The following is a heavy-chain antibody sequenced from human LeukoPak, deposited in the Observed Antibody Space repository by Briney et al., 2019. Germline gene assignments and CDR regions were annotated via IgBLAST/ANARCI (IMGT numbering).Heavy chain of an antibody. Sequence: SETLSLTCAVYGGSFSGYYWSWIRQPPGKGLEWIGEINHSGSTNYNPSLKSRVTIPVDTSKNQFSLKLSSVTAADTAVYYCARVDNNGYSDYWGQGTLVTVSS. V-gene: IGHV4-34*01. CDR3: ARVDNNGYSDY. CDR1: GGSFSGYY. D-gene: IGHD2-8*01. CDR2: INHSGST. J-gene: IGHJ4*02.